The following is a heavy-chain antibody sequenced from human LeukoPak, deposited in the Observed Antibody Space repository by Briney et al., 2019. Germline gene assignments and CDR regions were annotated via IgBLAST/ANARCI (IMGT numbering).Heavy chain of an antibody. CDR3: ARADSRRVNDYGDSYFDY. V-gene: IGHV3-7*01. CDR1: GFTFSSYW. D-gene: IGHD4-17*01. CDR2: IKQDGSEK. Sequence: GGSLRLSCAASGFTFSSYWMSWVRQAPGKGLEWVANIKQDGSEKYYVDSVKGRFTISRDNAKNSLYLQMNSLRAEDTAVYYCARADSRRVNDYGDSYFDYWGQGTLVTVSS. J-gene: IGHJ4*02.